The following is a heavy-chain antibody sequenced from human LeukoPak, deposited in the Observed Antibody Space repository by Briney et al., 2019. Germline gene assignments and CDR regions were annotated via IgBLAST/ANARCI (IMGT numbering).Heavy chain of an antibody. D-gene: IGHD5-24*01. CDR3: ARRIQGMAPYYFDY. Sequence: GGXXRLSCTXSXXTXSSYWMHWVRQAPGKGLVWVSRINSDGGSTSYADSVKGRFTISRDNAKNTLYLQMNSLRAEDTAVYYCARRIQGMAPYYFDYWGQGTLVTVSS. J-gene: IGHJ4*02. CDR1: XXTXSSYW. CDR2: INSDGGST. V-gene: IGHV3-74*01.